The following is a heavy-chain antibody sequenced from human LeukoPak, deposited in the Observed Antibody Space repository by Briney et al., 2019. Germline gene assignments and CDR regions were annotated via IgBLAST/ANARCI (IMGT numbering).Heavy chain of an antibody. CDR1: GCTFSDYY. V-gene: IGHV3-11*01. CDR2: ISSSGSTI. CDR3: ARGLGYDSSGYDY. J-gene: IGHJ4*02. Sequence: GGSLRLSCAASGCTFSDYYMSWIRKAPGKGLEWVSDISSSGSTIYYADSVKGRFTISRYNAKTSLYLQMNSLRAEDTAVYYCARGLGYDSSGYDYWGQGTLVTVSS. D-gene: IGHD3-22*01.